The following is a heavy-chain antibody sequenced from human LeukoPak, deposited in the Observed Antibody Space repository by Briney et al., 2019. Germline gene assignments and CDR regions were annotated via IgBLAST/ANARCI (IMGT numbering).Heavy chain of an antibody. CDR1: GGSISSGSYY. V-gene: IGHV4-61*02. CDR3: ARAPDYDFWSGPEYFQH. D-gene: IGHD3-3*01. Sequence: SETLSLTCTVSGGSISSGSYYWSWIRQPAGKGLEWIGRIYTSGSTNYNPSLKSRVTISVDTSKNQFSLKLSSVTAADTAVYYCARAPDYDFWSGPEYFQHWARAPWSPSPQ. J-gene: IGHJ1*01. CDR2: IYTSGST.